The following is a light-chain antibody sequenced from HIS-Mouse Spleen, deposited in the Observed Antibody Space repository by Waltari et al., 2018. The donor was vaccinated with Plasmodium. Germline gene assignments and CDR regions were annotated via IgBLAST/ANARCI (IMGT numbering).Light chain of an antibody. V-gene: IGKV3-15*01. Sequence: EIVMTQSPATLSVSPGERATLSCRASQSVSSNLARYQQKPGPAPRLLIFGASTRATGIPARFSGIGSGTEFTLTISSLQSEDFAVYYCQQYNNWSFTFGPGPTVDIK. CDR1: QSVSSN. CDR2: GAS. J-gene: IGKJ3*01. CDR3: QQYNNWSFT.